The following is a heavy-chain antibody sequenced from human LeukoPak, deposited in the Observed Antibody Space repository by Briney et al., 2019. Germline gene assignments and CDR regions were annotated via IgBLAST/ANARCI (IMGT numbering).Heavy chain of an antibody. Sequence: GASVKVSCKASGYTFTSYGISWVRQAPGQGLEGMGWISAYNGNTNSAQQLQGRFTMTTDTSTSTAYIELRTRRSDDPAVYSWPACTNGVCYTGDYWGQRTLVTASS. D-gene: IGHD2-8*01. CDR1: GYTFTSYG. J-gene: IGHJ4*02. CDR3: PACTNGVCYTGDY. CDR2: ISAYNGNT. V-gene: IGHV1-18*01.